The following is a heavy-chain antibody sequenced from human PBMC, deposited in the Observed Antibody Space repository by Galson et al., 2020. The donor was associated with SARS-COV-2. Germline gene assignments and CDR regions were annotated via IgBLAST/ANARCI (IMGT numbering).Heavy chain of an antibody. CDR3: ASLYGSGSYLGYYYGMDV. V-gene: IGHV3-48*02. CDR1: GFTFSSYS. Sequence: GGSQRLSCAASGFTFSSYSMNWVRQAPGKGLEWVSYISSSSSTIYYADSVKCRFTISRDNAKNSLYLQMNSLRDEDTAVYYCASLYGSGSYLGYYYGMDVWGQGTTVTVSS. J-gene: IGHJ6*02. D-gene: IGHD3-10*01. CDR2: ISSSSSTI.